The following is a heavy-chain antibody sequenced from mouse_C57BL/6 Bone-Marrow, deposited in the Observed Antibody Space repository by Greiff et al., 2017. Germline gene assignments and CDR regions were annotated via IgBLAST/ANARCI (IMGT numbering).Heavy chain of an antibody. J-gene: IGHJ2*01. CDR1: GFTFNDYG. V-gene: IGHV5-17*01. D-gene: IGHD1-1*01. Sequence: EVQLVESGGGLVKPGGSLKLSCAASGFTFNDYGMHWVRQAPEKGLEWVAYISSGSSTIYYADTVKGRFTISRDNAKNTLFLQMTSLRSEDTAMYYCARGGYGSSYGDYWGQGTTLTVSS. CDR3: ARGGYGSSYGDY. CDR2: ISSGSSTI.